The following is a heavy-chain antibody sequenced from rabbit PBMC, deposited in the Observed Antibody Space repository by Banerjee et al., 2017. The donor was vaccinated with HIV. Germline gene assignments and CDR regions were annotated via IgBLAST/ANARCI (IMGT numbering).Heavy chain of an antibody. J-gene: IGHJ4*01. D-gene: IGHD1-1*01. CDR1: GFSFSSGYD. V-gene: IGHV1S40*01. CDR2: INTSSGNT. CDR3: ARMYDSDSGDLNL. Sequence: QSLEESGGDLVKPEGSLTLTCKASGFSFSSGYDMCWVRQAPGKGLEWIACINTSSGNTVYASWAKGRVTISKTSSTTVTLQMTSLTAADTATYFCARMYDSDSGDLNLWGPGTLVTVS.